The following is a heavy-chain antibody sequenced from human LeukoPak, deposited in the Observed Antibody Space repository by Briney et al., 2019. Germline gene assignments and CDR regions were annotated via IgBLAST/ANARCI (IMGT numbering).Heavy chain of an antibody. CDR3: ARTGDDSGAFDI. CDR1: GYTFTSYD. D-gene: IGHD3-22*01. J-gene: IGHJ3*02. V-gene: IGHV1-8*01. CDR2: MNPNSGNT. Sequence: ASVKVSCKASGYTFTSYDINWVRQATGQGLEWMGWMNPNSGNTGYAQKFQGRVTMTRNTSISTAYMELSSLRSEDTAVYYCARTGDDSGAFDIWGQGTMVTVSS.